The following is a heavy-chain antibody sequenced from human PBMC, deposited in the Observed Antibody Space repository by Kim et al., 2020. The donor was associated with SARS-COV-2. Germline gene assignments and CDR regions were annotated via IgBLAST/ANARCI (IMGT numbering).Heavy chain of an antibody. CDR3: ARGGNSSGWYWVDY. Sequence: ASVKVSCKASGYTFTSYAMHWVRQAPGQRLEWMGWINAGNGNTKYSQKFQGRVTITRDTSASTAYMELSSLRSEDTAVYYCARGGNSSGWYWVDYWGQGTLVTVSS. V-gene: IGHV1-3*01. CDR2: INAGNGNT. CDR1: GYTFTSYA. J-gene: IGHJ4*02. D-gene: IGHD6-19*01.